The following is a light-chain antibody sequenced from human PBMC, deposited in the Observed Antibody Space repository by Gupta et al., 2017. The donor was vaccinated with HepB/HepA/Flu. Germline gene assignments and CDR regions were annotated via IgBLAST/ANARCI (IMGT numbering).Light chain of an antibody. Sequence: DIQMTQSPSSLSASVGDRVTLTCRASQGISVHLGWYQQRPGKVPSLLIYGASTLHSGVPSRFSGSGSGTDFTLTISSLQPEDVATYYCQKYDDAPLTFGHGTEVHIK. J-gene: IGKJ3*01. CDR1: QGISVH. V-gene: IGKV1-27*01. CDR2: GAS. CDR3: QKYDDAPLT.